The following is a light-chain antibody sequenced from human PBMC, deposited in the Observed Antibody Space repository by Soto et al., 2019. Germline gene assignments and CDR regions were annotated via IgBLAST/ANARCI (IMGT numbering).Light chain of an antibody. V-gene: IGKV1-5*01. CDR2: DAS. CDR3: QQYDTYSYT. J-gene: IGKJ2*01. Sequence: DIQMTQSPSTLPASIGDRVTITCRASQSINSWLAWYQQKPGKAPKLLIYDASNLASGVPSRFSGSGSGTEFTLVISSLQPGDFATYYCQQYDTYSYTFGQGTKLEI. CDR1: QSINSW.